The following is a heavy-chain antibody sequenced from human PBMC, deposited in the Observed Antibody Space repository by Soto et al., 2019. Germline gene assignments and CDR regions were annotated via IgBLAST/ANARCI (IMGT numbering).Heavy chain of an antibody. D-gene: IGHD3-9*01. V-gene: IGHV3-7*01. CDR3: ARGLLLRYFVWFPSANYYYGMDG. J-gene: IGHJ6*02. Sequence: GGSLRLSCAASGFTFSSYWMSWVRQAPGKGLEWVANIKQDGSEKYYVDSVKGRFTISRDNAKNSLYLQMNSLRAEDTAVYYCARGLLLRYFVWFPSANYYYGMDGWGQATTVTV. CDR1: GFTFSSYW. CDR2: IKQDGSEK.